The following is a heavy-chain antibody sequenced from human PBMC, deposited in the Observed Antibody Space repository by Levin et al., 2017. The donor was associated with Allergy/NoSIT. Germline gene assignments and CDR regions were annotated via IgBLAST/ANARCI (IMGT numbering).Heavy chain of an antibody. J-gene: IGHJ6*02. CDR2: IKQDGCET. CDR1: GFTFTSFW. D-gene: IGHD3-16*02. Sequence: PGGSLRLSCAASGFTFTSFWMTWVRQAPGKGLEWVANIKQDGCETYYVDSVKGRFTISRDNAKNSVYLQMNSLRVDDTAVYYCAREEGWGYHYGMDVWGQGTTVTVSS. V-gene: IGHV3-7*01. CDR3: AREEGWGYHYGMDV.